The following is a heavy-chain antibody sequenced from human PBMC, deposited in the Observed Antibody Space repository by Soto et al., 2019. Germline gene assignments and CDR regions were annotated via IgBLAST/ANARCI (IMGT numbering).Heavy chain of an antibody. V-gene: IGHV3-23*01. CDR2: ISGSGGST. J-gene: IGHJ4*02. D-gene: IGHD2-2*01. CDR1: GFAFSSYA. CDR3: AKGPDKVVPAAIPFDY. Sequence: GGSLRLSCPASGFAFSSYAMRWVRQAQGKGLEWVSAISGSGGSTYYADSVKGRFTISRDNSKNTLYLQMNSLRAEDTAVYYCAKGPDKVVPAAIPFDYWGQGTLVTGS.